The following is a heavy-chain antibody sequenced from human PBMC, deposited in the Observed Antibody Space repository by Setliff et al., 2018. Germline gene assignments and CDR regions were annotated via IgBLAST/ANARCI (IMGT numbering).Heavy chain of an antibody. CDR2: IGGSGSSA. D-gene: IGHD2-15*01. V-gene: IGHV3-23*01. CDR3: AKEQFSGNGVYDPFDI. CDR1: GFTFRNYA. J-gene: IGHJ3*02. Sequence: GGSLRLSCAASGFTFRNYAMNWVRRAPGKGLEWVAHIGGSGSSADYADSVKGRFTVSRDNSKSALYLQMNSLRVEDTARYYCAKEQFSGNGVYDPFDIWGQGTMVTVSS.